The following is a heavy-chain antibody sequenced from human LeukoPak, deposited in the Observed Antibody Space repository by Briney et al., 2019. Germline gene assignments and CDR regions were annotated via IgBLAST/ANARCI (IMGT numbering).Heavy chain of an antibody. CDR3: FDV. V-gene: IGHV3-21*01. CDR2: ISSRSSYI. Sequence: GGSLRLSCAASGFIFNTYTMNWVRQAPGKGLEWVSSISSRSSYIYYADSVKGRFTISRDNAKNSLYLQLNSLRAEDTAVYYVFDVWGQGTMVTVS. J-gene: IGHJ3*01. CDR1: GFIFNTYT.